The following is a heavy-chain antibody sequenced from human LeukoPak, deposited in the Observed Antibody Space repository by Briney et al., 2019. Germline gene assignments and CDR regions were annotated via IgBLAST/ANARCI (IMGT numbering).Heavy chain of an antibody. J-gene: IGHJ5*02. V-gene: IGHV4-34*01. CDR1: GGSLSGYY. CDR2: INHSGST. CDR3: ANSLGYCSGGSCYSEYNYLDP. Sequence: PSETLSLTCAVYGGSLSGYYWSWIRQPPGKGLEWIGEINHSGSTNYNPSLKSRVTISIDTSKNQFSLKVSSVTAADTAVHYCANSLGYCSGGSCYSEYNYLDPWGQGTLVTVSS. D-gene: IGHD2-15*01.